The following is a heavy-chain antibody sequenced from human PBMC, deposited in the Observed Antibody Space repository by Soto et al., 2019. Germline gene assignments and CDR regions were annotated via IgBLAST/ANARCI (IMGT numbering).Heavy chain of an antibody. CDR3: ARGLRGYCSGGSCYAAYFDY. Sequence: SETLSLTCAVYGGSFSGYYWSWIRQPPGKGLEWIGEINHSGSTNYNPSLKSRVTISVDTSKNQFSLKLSSVTAADTAVYYCARGLRGYCSGGSCYAAYFDYWGQGTLVTVSS. V-gene: IGHV4-34*01. D-gene: IGHD2-15*01. CDR2: INHSGST. J-gene: IGHJ4*02. CDR1: GGSFSGYY.